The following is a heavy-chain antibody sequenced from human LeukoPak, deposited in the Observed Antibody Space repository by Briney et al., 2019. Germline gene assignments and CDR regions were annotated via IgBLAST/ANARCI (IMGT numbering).Heavy chain of an antibody. D-gene: IGHD3-9*01. CDR2: IYSGGST. CDR1: GFTVSSNY. V-gene: IGHV3-66*01. J-gene: IGHJ6*02. CDR3: ARESRKHYDILTGFNYYYGMDV. Sequence: GGSLRLSCAASGFTVSSNYMSWVRQAPGKGPEWVSVIYSGGSTYYADSVKGRFTISRDNSKNTLYLQMNSLRAEDTAVYYCARESRKHYDILTGFNYYYGMDVWGQGTTVTVSS.